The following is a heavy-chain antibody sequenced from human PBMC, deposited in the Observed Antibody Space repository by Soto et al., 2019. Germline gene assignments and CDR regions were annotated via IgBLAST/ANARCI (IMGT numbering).Heavy chain of an antibody. D-gene: IGHD3-9*01. Sequence: VSLKIPCKSSGYSFSSYWIGWVRLMPGKGLEWMGSIYPDDSDTKYSPSFQGQVTISADKSISAAYLQWSSLKASDTAIYYCARNSLTGYYNYYYSMDVWGQGTTVTVSS. CDR2: IYPDDSDT. V-gene: IGHV5-51*01. CDR3: ARNSLTGYYNYYYSMDV. J-gene: IGHJ6*02. CDR1: GYSFSSYW.